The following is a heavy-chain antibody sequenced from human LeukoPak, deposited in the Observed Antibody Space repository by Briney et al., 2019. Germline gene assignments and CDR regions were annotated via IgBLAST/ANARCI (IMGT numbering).Heavy chain of an antibody. V-gene: IGHV4-4*07. CDR2: IYTSGST. J-gene: IGHJ4*02. CDR1: GGSISSYY. Sequence: SETLSLTCTVSGGSISSYYWSWIRQPAGKGLEWIGRIYTSGSTNYNPSLKSRVTMSVDTSKNQFSLKLSSVTAADTAVYYCARHGPLRFLEWYFDYWGQGTLVTVSS. CDR3: ARHGPLRFLEWYFDY. D-gene: IGHD3-3*01.